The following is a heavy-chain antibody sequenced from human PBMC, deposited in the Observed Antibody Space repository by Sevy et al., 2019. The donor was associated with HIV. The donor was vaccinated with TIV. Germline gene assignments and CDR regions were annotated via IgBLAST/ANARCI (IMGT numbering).Heavy chain of an antibody. V-gene: IGHV3-11*04. CDR3: ARAGSNYGYYYYGMDV. Sequence: GGSLRLSCAASGFTFSDYYMSWIRQAPGKGLEWVSYISSSGSTIYYADSVKGRFTISRDNAKNSLYLQMNSLRAEDTAVYYCARAGSNYGYYYYGMDVWGQGTTVTVSS. D-gene: IGHD4-4*01. J-gene: IGHJ6*02. CDR2: ISSSGSTI. CDR1: GFTFSDYY.